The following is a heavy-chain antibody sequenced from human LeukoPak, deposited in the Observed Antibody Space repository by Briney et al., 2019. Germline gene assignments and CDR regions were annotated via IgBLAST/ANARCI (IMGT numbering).Heavy chain of an antibody. V-gene: IGHV4-59*08. CDR1: GRSISSYC. D-gene: IGHD2-2*01. Sequence: PSETLSLTCIVSGRSISSYCWSWIRQPPGQGLEWIGYIYYSGSTNYNPSLKSRVTISVDTSKNQFSLKLSSVTAADTAVYYCGCHVSSSMSGSRRGDFDYWGQGTLVTVSS. CDR3: GCHVSSSMSGSRRGDFDY. CDR2: IYYSGST. J-gene: IGHJ4*02.